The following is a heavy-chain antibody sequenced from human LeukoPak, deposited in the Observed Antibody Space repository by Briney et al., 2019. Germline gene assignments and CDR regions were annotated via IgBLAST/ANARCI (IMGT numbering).Heavy chain of an antibody. D-gene: IGHD3-22*01. CDR2: IYYSGST. CDR1: GGSISSSSYY. V-gene: IGHV4-39*01. J-gene: IGHJ4*02. Sequence: SETLSLTCTVSGGSISSSSYYWGWIRQPPGKGLEWIGSIYYSGSTYYNPSLKSRVTISVDTSKHQFSLKLSSVTAADTAVYYCASVITMIVVPYFDYWGQGTLVTVSS. CDR3: ASVITMIVVPYFDY.